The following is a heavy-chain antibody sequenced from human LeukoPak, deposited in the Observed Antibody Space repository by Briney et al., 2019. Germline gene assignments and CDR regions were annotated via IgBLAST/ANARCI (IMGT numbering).Heavy chain of an antibody. CDR3: AREIGYYDSSGEIDY. CDR1: GYTFTSYG. Sequence: ASVKVSCEASGYTFTSYGISWVRQAPGQGLEWMGWISAYNGNTNYAQKLQGRVTMTTDTSTSTAYMELRSLRSDDTAVYYCAREIGYYDSSGEIDYWGQGTLVTVSS. CDR2: ISAYNGNT. D-gene: IGHD3-22*01. V-gene: IGHV1-18*01. J-gene: IGHJ4*02.